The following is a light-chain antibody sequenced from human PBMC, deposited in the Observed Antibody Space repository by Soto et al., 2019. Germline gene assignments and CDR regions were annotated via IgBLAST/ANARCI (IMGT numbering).Light chain of an antibody. CDR3: QQYYSTPWT. J-gene: IGKJ1*01. CDR2: WAS. V-gene: IGKV4-1*01. CDR1: QSVLYSSNDKNY. Sequence: DIVMTQSPDSLAVSPGERATINCKSSQSVLYSSNDKNYLAWYQQKPGQPPKLLIYWASTRESGVPDRFSGSGSGTDFTLTISSLQAEDVVVYYCQQYYSTPWTFGQGTKVEIK.